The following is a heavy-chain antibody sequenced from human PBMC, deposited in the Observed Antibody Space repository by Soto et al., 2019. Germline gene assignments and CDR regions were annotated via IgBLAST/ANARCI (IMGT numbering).Heavy chain of an antibody. CDR3: ARAPMVRGVNHYYYYYMDV. CDR2: INHSGST. J-gene: IGHJ6*03. D-gene: IGHD3-10*01. Sequence: SETLSLTCAVYGGSFSGYYWSWIRQPPGKGLEWIGEINHSGSTNYNPSLKSRVTISVDTSKNQFSLKLSSVTAADTAVYYCARAPMVRGVNHYYYYYMDVWGKGTTVTVSS. CDR1: GGSFSGYY. V-gene: IGHV4-34*01.